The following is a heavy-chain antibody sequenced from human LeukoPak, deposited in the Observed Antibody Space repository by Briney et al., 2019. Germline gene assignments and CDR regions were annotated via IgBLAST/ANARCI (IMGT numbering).Heavy chain of an antibody. CDR2: ISSSSSYI. Sequence: PGGSLRLSCAASGFTFSSYSMNWVRQAPGKGLGWVSSISSSSSYIYYADSVKGRFTISRDNSKNTLYLQMNSLRAEDTAVYYCAKEWTSGAFDIWGQGTMVTVSS. D-gene: IGHD3-10*01. CDR1: GFTFSSYS. CDR3: AKEWTSGAFDI. J-gene: IGHJ3*02. V-gene: IGHV3-21*04.